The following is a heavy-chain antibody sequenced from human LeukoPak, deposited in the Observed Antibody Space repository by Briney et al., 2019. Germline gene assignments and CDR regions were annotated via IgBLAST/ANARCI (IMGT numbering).Heavy chain of an antibody. CDR3: ARDFKEADP. CDR1: GLTFSNYW. V-gene: IGHV3-74*01. J-gene: IGHJ5*02. Sequence: GGSLRLSCAVSGLTFSNYWMHWVRQAPGKGLVWVSRISTDGSSTSYADSVKGRFTISRDNARKTLYLQMNSVRAEDTAVYYCARDFKEADPWGQGTLVTVSS. CDR2: ISTDGSST.